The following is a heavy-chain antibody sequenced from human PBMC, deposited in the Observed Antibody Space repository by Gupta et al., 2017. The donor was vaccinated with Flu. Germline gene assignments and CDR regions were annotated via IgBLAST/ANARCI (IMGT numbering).Heavy chain of an antibody. CDR3: AKAVAVAGPYFDY. CDR1: GFTFCSFG. D-gene: IGHD6-19*01. V-gene: IGHV3-30*18. Sequence: QVQLVESGGGVVQPGRSLRLSCAASGFTFCSFGMHWVRQAPGKGLEWVAVISYDGSNKYYADSVKGRFTISRDNSKNTLYLQMNSLRAEDTAVYYCAKAVAVAGPYFDYWGQGTLVTVSS. J-gene: IGHJ4*02. CDR2: ISYDGSNK.